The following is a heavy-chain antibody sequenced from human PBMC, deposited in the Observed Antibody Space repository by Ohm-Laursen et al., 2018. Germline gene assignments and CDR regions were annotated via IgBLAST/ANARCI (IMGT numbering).Heavy chain of an antibody. CDR1: GDSVSSDSGA. J-gene: IGHJ6*02. V-gene: IGHV6-1*01. Sequence: SDTLSLTCVISGDSVSSDSGAWNWIRQSPSRGLEWLGRTHYSSKWVYDYAVSVKSRITITQDTSKNQFSLQLNSVTPEDSAVYYCSRGQRDYYAMDVWGQGTTVTVSS. CDR2: THYSSKWVY. D-gene: IGHD1-1*01. CDR3: SRGQRDYYAMDV.